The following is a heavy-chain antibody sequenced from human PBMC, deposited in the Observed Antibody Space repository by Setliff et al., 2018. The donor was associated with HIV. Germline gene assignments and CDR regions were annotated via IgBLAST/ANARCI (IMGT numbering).Heavy chain of an antibody. V-gene: IGHV4-59*11. CDR2: IYYSGST. CDR1: GGSISSHY. CDR3: AIGSYYDILTGAFDY. J-gene: IGHJ4*02. D-gene: IGHD3-9*01. Sequence: PSETLSLTCTVSGGSISSHYWSWIRQPPGKGLEWIGSIYYSGSTNYNPSLKSRVTISVDTSKNQFSLKLSSVTAADTAVYYCAIGSYYDILTGAFDYWGQGTLVTVSS.